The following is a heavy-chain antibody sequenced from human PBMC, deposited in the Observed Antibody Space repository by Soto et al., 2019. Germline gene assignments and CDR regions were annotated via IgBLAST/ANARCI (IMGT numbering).Heavy chain of an antibody. D-gene: IGHD3-10*01. CDR1: GSTFTNYP. CDR3: AKRPLKFEGSYFDY. CDR2: ISGSGGST. J-gene: IGHJ4*02. V-gene: IGHV3-23*01. Sequence: EVQVLDSGGGLVQPGGSLRLSCAASGSTFTNYPMAWVRQAPAKGLEWVSTISGSGGSTFYADSVKGRFTISRDNSKNTVYLQMNSLRVEDTAVYYCAKRPLKFEGSYFDYWGQGTLVTVSS.